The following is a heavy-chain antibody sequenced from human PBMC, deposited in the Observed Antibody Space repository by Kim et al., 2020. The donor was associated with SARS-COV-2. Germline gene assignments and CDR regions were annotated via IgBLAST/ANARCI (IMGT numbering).Heavy chain of an antibody. CDR1: GFTFSSYW. CDR3: ASYDSSGYFAYYFDY. V-gene: IGHV3-7*03. Sequence: GGSLRLSCAASGFTFSSYWMSWVRQAPGKGLAWVANIKQDGSEKYYVDSVKGRFTISRDNAKNSLYLQMNSLRAEDTAVYYCASYDSSGYFAYYFDYWGQGTLVTVSS. D-gene: IGHD3-22*01. J-gene: IGHJ4*02. CDR2: IKQDGSEK.